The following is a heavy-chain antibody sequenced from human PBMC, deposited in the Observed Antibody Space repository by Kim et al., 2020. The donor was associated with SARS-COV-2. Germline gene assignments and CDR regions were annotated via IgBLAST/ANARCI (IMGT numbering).Heavy chain of an antibody. V-gene: IGHV1-3*04. CDR1: GYSFSDHG. J-gene: IGHJ5*01. CDR3: AKSGAAPPGNWFDS. D-gene: IGHD2-15*01. Sequence: ASVKVSCKASGYSFSDHGIHWVRQAPGQGLEWMGWIKTAYGDTKYSQDFQDRVTITRDTSTSTVYMELNSLKSEDTAVYYCAKSGAAPPGNWFDSWGQGALVTVSS. CDR2: IKTAYGDT.